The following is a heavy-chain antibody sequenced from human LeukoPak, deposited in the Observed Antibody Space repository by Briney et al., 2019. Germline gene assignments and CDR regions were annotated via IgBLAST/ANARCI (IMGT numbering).Heavy chain of an antibody. V-gene: IGHV3-53*01. J-gene: IGHJ4*02. CDR1: GFTVSSNY. CDR2: IYSGGST. D-gene: IGHD3-10*01. Sequence: GGSLRLSCAASGFTVSSNYMSWVRQAPGKGLEWVSVIYSGGSTYYADSVKGRFTISRDNSKNTLYLQMNSPRAEDTAVYYCARDFGEYYFDYWGQGTLVTVSS. CDR3: ARDFGEYYFDY.